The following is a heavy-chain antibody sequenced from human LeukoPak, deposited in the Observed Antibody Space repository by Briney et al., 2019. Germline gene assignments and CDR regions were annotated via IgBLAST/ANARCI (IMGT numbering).Heavy chain of an antibody. J-gene: IGHJ5*02. CDR3: ARHINMIWGMFDP. D-gene: IGHD3-10*01. CDR2: VHYSGNT. V-gene: IGHV4-39*07. CDR1: SGTISRTNYY. Sequence: TSETLSLTCNVSSGTISRTNYYWGWIRQPPGKGLEWIGSVHYSGNTYSTSSLKSRVTISIDTSENQFSLKLSSVTAADPAMYYCARHINMIWGMFDPWGQGTLVTVSS.